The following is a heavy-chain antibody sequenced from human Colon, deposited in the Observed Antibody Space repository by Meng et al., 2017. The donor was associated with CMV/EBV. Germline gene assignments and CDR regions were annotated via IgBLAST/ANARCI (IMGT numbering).Heavy chain of an antibody. J-gene: IGHJ4*02. D-gene: IGHD6-13*01. CDR1: GFTFGSYA. CDR2: IDGAQT. Sequence: GGSLRLSCAASGFTFGSYAMSWVRQAPGKGLEWVALIDGAQTYYAESVKGRFAVSRDNSQNTLHLHMKSLRAEDTAVYYCAKCRSAIAAALNYWGQGTLVTVSS. CDR3: AKCRSAIAAALNY. V-gene: IGHV3-23*01.